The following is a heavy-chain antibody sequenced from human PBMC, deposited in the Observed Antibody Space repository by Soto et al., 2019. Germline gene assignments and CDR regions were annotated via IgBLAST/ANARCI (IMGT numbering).Heavy chain of an antibody. Sequence: GGSLRLSCAASGFTFSSYAMNWVRQAPGKGLEWVSGISGTGGSTYYADSVKGRFTISRDTSKSTLYLQMNSLRAEDTAVYYCAKVIGYYYFDYWGQGTLVTVS. CDR2: ISGTGGST. CDR1: GFTFSSYA. J-gene: IGHJ4*02. CDR3: AKVIGYYYFDY. V-gene: IGHV3-23*01. D-gene: IGHD3-22*01.